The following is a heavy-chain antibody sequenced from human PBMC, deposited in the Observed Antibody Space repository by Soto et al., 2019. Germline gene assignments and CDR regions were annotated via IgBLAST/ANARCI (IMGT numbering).Heavy chain of an antibody. CDR1: GFTFSSYG. CDR2: IWYDGSNK. D-gene: IGHD5-12*01. Sequence: QVQLVESGGGVVQPGRSLRLSCAASGFTFSSYGMHWVRQAPGKGLEWVAVIWYDGSNKYYADSVKGRFTISRDNSKNTLYLQMNSLTAEDTAVYYCARDERWLQLDYWGQGTLVTVSS. V-gene: IGHV3-33*01. J-gene: IGHJ4*02. CDR3: ARDERWLQLDY.